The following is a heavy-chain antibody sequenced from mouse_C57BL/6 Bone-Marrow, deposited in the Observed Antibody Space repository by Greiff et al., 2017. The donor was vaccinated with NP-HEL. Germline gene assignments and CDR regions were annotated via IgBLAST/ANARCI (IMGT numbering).Heavy chain of an antibody. CDR3: ARSRSTYAMDY. V-gene: IGHV1-69*01. D-gene: IGHD1-1*01. J-gene: IGHJ4*01. Sequence: QVQLQQPGAELVMPGASVKLSCKASGYTFTSYWMHWVKQRPGQGLEWIGEIDPSDSYTNYNQKFKGKSTLTVDKSSSTAYMQLSSLTSEDSAVEYYARSRSTYAMDYWGQGTSGTVSS. CDR2: IDPSDSYT. CDR1: GYTFTSYW.